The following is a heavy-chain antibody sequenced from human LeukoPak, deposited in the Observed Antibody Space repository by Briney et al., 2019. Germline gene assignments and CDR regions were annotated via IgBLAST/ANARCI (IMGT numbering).Heavy chain of an antibody. J-gene: IGHJ5*02. CDR2: MNPNSGNT. CDR1: GYTFTSYD. Sequence: ASVKVSCKASGYTFTSYDINWVRQATGHRLEWMGWMNPNSGNTGYAQKFQGRVTMTRNTSISKAYMELSSLISDHTAVYYCARLRREWELRNAWFDPWGQGTLVTVSS. D-gene: IGHD1-26*01. V-gene: IGHV1-8*01. CDR3: ARLRREWELRNAWFDP.